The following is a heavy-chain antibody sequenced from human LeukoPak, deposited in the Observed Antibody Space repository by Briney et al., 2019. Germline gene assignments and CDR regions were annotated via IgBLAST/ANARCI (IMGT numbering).Heavy chain of an antibody. CDR1: GLSFCGYY. J-gene: IGHJ4*02. CDR3: ARSPPGGFWRGYYDN. Sequence: PSETLSLTCAGYGLSFCGYYWIWIPQPPGKGREWFGEINHSGSTNYNPSLKSRVTISVDTSKNQFSLKLSSVTAADTGVYYGARSPPGGFWRGYYDNWGQGTLVTVSS. V-gene: IGHV4-34*01. CDR2: INHSGST. D-gene: IGHD3-3*01.